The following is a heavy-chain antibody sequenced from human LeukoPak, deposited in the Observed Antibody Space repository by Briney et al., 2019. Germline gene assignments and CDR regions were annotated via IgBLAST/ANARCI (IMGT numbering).Heavy chain of an antibody. V-gene: IGHV1-24*01. CDR1: VDTLTELS. CDR2: FDPEDGET. Sequence: GASVKVSCKVSVDTLTELSMHWVRQAPGKGLEWVGGFDPEDGETIYAQKFQSRVTMTEDTSTDTAYMELSSLRSEDTAVYYGATGGSGGYYYYWSQGTLVTVSS. D-gene: IGHD1-26*01. CDR3: ATGGSGGYYYY. J-gene: IGHJ4*02.